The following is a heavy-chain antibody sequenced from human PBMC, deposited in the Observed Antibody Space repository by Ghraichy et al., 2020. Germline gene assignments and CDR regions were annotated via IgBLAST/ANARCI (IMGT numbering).Heavy chain of an antibody. J-gene: IGHJ4*02. CDR3: ASGSISSGYYRFDY. CDR1: GGSISSGGYY. V-gene: IGHV4-31*03. Sequence: SETLSLTCTVSGGSISSGGYYWSWIRQHPGKGLEWIGYIYYSGSTYYNPSLKSRVTISVDTSKNQFSLKLSSVTAADTAVYYCASGSISSGYYRFDYWGQGTLVTVSS. D-gene: IGHD3-22*01. CDR2: IYYSGST.